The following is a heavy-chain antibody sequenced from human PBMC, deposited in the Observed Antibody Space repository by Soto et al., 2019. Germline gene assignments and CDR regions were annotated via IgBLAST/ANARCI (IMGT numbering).Heavy chain of an antibody. CDR3: ACSPGGIAALQRFDY. J-gene: IGHJ4*02. CDR1: GGSISSGGYY. V-gene: IGHV4-31*03. D-gene: IGHD6-13*01. Sequence: QVQLQESGPGLVKPSQTLSLTCTVSGGSISSGGYYWSWIRQHPGKGLEWIGYIYYSGSTYYNPSLKSRVTISVDTSKNQFSLKLSSVTAADTAVYHCACSPGGIAALQRFDYWGQGTLVTVSS. CDR2: IYYSGST.